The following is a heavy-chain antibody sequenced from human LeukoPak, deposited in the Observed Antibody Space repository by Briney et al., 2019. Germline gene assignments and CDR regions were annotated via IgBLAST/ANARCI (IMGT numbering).Heavy chain of an antibody. J-gene: IGHJ5*02. D-gene: IGHD1-26*01. CDR2: INANSGGT. V-gene: IGHV1-2*02. CDR1: GYIFTGYY. CDR3: ARDSGAHWFDP. Sequence: ASVKVSCKASGYIFTGYYMHWVRQAPGQGLEWMGWINANSGGTKYAQKFQGRVTMTRDTSISTAYMELSSLRSDDTAVYYCARDSGAHWFDPWGQGTLVTVSS.